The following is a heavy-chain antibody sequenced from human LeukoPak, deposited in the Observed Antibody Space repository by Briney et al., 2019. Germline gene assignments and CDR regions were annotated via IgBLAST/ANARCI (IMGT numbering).Heavy chain of an antibody. CDR3: ARGHYYDSSGYLTFYYYYGMDV. CDR1: GGSISNNNYL. Sequence: SETLSLTCTVSGGSISNNNYLWGCIRQPPGKGLEWIGSIYYRGSTYYNPSLKSRVTISVDTSKNQFSLKLSSVTAADTAVYYCARGHYYDSSGYLTFYYYYGMDVWGQGTTVTVSS. V-gene: IGHV4-39*01. D-gene: IGHD3-22*01. CDR2: IYYRGST. J-gene: IGHJ6*02.